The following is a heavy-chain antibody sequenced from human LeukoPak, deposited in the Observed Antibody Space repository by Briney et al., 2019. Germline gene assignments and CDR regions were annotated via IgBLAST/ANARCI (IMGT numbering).Heavy chain of an antibody. CDR3: ARAPAAAGTGEGPYYGMDV. CDR2: INHSGST. CDR1: GVSFSGYY. Sequence: KPSETLSLTCAVYGVSFSGYYWSWLRQPPGKGLEWVGEINHSGSTNYNPSLKSRVTISVDTSKNQFSLKLSSVTAADTAVYYCARAPAAAGTGEGPYYGMDVWGQGTTVTVSS. V-gene: IGHV4-34*01. J-gene: IGHJ6*02. D-gene: IGHD6-13*01.